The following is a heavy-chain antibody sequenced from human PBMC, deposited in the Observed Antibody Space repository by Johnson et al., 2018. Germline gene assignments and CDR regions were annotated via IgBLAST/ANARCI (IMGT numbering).Heavy chain of an antibody. V-gene: IGHV3-43D*03. D-gene: IGHD6-19*01. CDR2: ISWDGGST. CDR1: GFTFDDYA. Sequence: VQLVQSGGVVVQPGGSLRLSCAASGFTFDDYAMHWVRQAPGKGLEWVSLISWDGGSTYYAESVKGRLTIASDNSKNSLYLQMNSLRAEDTALYYCAKETKIAVAGYYYYYMDVWCKGTTVTVSS. J-gene: IGHJ6*03. CDR3: AKETKIAVAGYYYYYMDV.